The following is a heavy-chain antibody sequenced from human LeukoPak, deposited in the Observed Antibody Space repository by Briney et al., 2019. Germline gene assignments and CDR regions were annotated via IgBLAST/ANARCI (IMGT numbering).Heavy chain of an antibody. CDR2: IYYSGTT. CDR3: ARYSYGIYDSYYYYYGMDV. J-gene: IGHJ6*02. D-gene: IGHD5-18*01. V-gene: IGHV4-59*01. CDR1: GGSSSSDY. Sequence: SETLSLTCTVSGGSSSSDYWNWIRQPPGMGLQWIGNIYYSGTTKYNPSLNSLVTISVDTSKKQSSLKLSSVTAADTAVYYCARYSYGIYDSYYYYYGMDVWGQGNTVTVSS.